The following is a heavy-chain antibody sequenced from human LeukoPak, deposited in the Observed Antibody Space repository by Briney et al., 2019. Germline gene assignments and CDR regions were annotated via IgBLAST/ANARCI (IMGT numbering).Heavy chain of an antibody. J-gene: IGHJ5*02. Sequence: ASVKVSCKASEFTFTDYYMHWVRQAPGQGPEWMGWISTHNGSTNYAQKLQGRVTMTTDTSTGTAYMELRSLRSDDTAVYYCARGNGYYHDSSGFNYRWFDPWGQGTLVTVSS. CDR1: EFTFTDYY. CDR3: ARGNGYYHDSSGFNYRWFDP. D-gene: IGHD3-22*01. CDR2: ISTHNGST. V-gene: IGHV1-18*04.